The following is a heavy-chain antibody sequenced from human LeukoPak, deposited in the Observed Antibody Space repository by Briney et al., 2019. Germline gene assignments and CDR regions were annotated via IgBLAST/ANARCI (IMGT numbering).Heavy chain of an antibody. Sequence: ALEWIGWISAYNGNTNYAQKLQGRGTMTTDPSTSTAYMELRSLRSDDTAVYYCARWLRRWGSYHGMDVWGQGTTVTVYS. CDR3: ARWLRRWGSYHGMDV. V-gene: IGHV1-18*01. D-gene: IGHD5-18*01. J-gene: IGHJ6*02. CDR2: ISAYNGNT.